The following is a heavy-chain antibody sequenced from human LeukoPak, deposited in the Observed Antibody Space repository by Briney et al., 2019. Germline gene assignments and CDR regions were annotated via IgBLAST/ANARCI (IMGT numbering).Heavy chain of an antibody. D-gene: IGHD1-26*01. CDR2: IWYDGSNE. CDR3: VRGSPLGATANWLDP. J-gene: IGHJ5*02. V-gene: IGHV3-33*01. CDR1: GFTFNTYG. Sequence: GGSLRLSCAASGFTFNTYGMHWVRQAPGKGLEWVAIIWYDGSNENYADSVKGRFTISRDNSKNTLYLQMNSLRAEDTAMYYCVRGSPLGATANWLDPWGQGTLVTVSS.